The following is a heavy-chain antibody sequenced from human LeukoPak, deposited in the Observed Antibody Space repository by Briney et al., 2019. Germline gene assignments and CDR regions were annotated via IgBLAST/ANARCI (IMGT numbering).Heavy chain of an antibody. Sequence: PSETLSLTCTVSGGSISSYYWSWIRQPAGKGLEWIGRIYTSGTTHYNPSLKSRVTMSVDTSKNQFSLKLSSVTAADTAVYYCARGHYDILTEEFDPWGQGTLVTVSS. CDR1: GGSISSYY. CDR3: ARGHYDILTEEFDP. V-gene: IGHV4-4*07. D-gene: IGHD3-9*01. J-gene: IGHJ5*02. CDR2: IYTSGTT.